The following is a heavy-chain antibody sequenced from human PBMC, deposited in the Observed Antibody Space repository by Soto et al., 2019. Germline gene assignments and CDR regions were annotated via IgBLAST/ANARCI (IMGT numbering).Heavy chain of an antibody. Sequence: GGSLRLSCAASGFTFDDYGMSWVRQVPGKGLEWVSAISGSGGSTYYADSVKGRFTISRDNSKNTLYLQMNSLRAEDTAVYYCAKGLQWLDYNWFDPWGQGTLVTVSS. V-gene: IGHV3-23*01. D-gene: IGHD6-19*01. CDR3: AKGLQWLDYNWFDP. CDR1: GFTFDDYG. CDR2: ISGSGGST. J-gene: IGHJ5*02.